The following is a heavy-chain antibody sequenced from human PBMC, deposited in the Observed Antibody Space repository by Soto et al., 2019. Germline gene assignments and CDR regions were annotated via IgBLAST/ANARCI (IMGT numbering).Heavy chain of an antibody. CDR1: GGSISSSHW. J-gene: IGHJ6*02. D-gene: IGHD2-21*02. Sequence: QVHLQESGPGLVNPSGTLTLTCAVSGGSISSSHWWGWVRQAPGKGLEWIGEIYHSGSTNYNPSLKSRITMSVDKSKNQFSVNLSSETAADTAVYYCVRDADETAIVPAPWLVWGRGTMVTVSS. V-gene: IGHV4-4*02. CDR3: VRDADETAIVPAPWLV. CDR2: IYHSGST.